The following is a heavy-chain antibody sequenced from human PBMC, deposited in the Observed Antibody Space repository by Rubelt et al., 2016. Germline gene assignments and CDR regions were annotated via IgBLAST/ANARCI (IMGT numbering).Heavy chain of an antibody. CDR2: IYYSGST. Sequence: QVQLQQWGAGLLKPSETLSLTCAVYGGSFSGYYWSWIRQPPGKGLEWIGYIYYSGSTNYNPSLKSRVTISVDTSKNQFALKLSAVTAADTAVYYCARAYCSGGSCYSGLDYWGQGTLVTVSS. CDR3: ARAYCSGGSCYSGLDY. V-gene: IGHV4-34*11. J-gene: IGHJ4*02. CDR1: GGSFSGYY. D-gene: IGHD2-15*01.